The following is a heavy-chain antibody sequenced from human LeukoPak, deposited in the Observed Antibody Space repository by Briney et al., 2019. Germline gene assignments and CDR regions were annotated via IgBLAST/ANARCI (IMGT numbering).Heavy chain of an antibody. CDR2: ISAYNGNT. J-gene: IGHJ3*02. D-gene: IGHD1-1*01. V-gene: IGHV1-18*01. CDR1: GYTFTNFG. Sequence: ASVKVSCTASGYTFTNFGITWVRQAPGQGLEWMGWISAYNGNTDYAQKLQGRVTMTTDTSTSTAYMELRSLRSDDTAVYYCARDKLERRPFDIWGQGTMVTVSS. CDR3: ARDKLERRPFDI.